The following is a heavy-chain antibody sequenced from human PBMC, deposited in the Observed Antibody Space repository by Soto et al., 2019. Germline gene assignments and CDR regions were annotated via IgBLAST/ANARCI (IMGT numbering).Heavy chain of an antibody. CDR3: ARHYYYDSSGYYWDFDY. J-gene: IGHJ4*02. CDR2: IYYRGST. Sequence: SETLSLTCTVSGASITSHYWSWIRQPPGKGLEWIGHIYYRGSTNYNPSLKSRVTISVDTSKNQFSLKLSSVTAADTAVYYCARHYYYDSSGYYWDFDYWGQGTLVTVSS. CDR1: GASITSHY. V-gene: IGHV4-59*08. D-gene: IGHD3-22*01.